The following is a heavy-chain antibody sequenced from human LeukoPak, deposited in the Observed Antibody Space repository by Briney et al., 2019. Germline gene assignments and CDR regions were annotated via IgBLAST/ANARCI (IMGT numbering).Heavy chain of an antibody. J-gene: IGHJ3*02. Sequence: SETLSLTCTVSGGSISSHYWSWIRQCPGKGLEWIGFIYYSGRTRYHPSLQSRVTISADTSKDHLSLKLTSLTAADTAVYYCARLLDNDSSGDPDTFDMWGQGIMVTVSS. CDR2: IYYSGRT. V-gene: IGHV4-59*11. CDR1: GGSISSHY. CDR3: ARLLDNDSSGDPDTFDM. D-gene: IGHD3-22*01.